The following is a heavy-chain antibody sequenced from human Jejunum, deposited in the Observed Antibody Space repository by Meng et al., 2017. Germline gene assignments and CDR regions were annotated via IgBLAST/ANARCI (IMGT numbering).Heavy chain of an antibody. CDR3: ARSRDYAHDY. J-gene: IGHJ4*02. CDR1: GYTFTTFA. Sequence: QVQLVQSGPEVKKPGASVKVSCKASGYTFTTFAFSWVRQAPGQGLEWMGWISAYNGNTNSAQKFQGRVTLTTDTSTSTAYMELRSLRSDDTAVYYCARSRDYAHDYWGQGTLVTVPS. CDR2: ISAYNGNT. V-gene: IGHV1-18*01. D-gene: IGHD4-17*01.